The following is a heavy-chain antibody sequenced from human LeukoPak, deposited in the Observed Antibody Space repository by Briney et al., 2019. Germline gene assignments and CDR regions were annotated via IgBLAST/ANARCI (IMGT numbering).Heavy chain of an antibody. CDR3: ARAFTT. Sequence: GGSLRLSCAASGFTFSDYWMIWVRQAPGKGLEWVANIKHDGSEKYYVDSGKGRFSISRDNAKNSLYLQMNSLRAEDPAVYYCARAFTTWGQGTLVTVSS. J-gene: IGHJ4*02. CDR1: GFTFSDYW. D-gene: IGHD2/OR15-2a*01. V-gene: IGHV3-7*03. CDR2: IKHDGSEK.